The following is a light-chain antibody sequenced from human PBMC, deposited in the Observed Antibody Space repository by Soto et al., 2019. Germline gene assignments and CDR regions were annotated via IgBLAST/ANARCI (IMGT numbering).Light chain of an antibody. CDR3: QQYVSSPPYT. Sequence: EVVLTQSPGTLSLSPGERATLSCRASQSVSNNYFAWYQQKPGQAPRLLIFGSSDSATGIPARFSGSGSGTAFSLTISRREPEDLAVSYCQQYVSSPPYTFGQGTKLEIK. CDR1: QSVSNNY. CDR2: GSS. J-gene: IGKJ2*01. V-gene: IGKV3-20*01.